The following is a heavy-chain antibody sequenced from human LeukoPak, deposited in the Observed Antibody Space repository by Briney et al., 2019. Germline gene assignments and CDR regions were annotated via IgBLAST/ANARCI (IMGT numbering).Heavy chain of an antibody. Sequence: GGSLRLSCAASGFTFSSYAMNWVRQAPGKGLEWVSYISSGGSTVHYADSVKGRFTISRDNAKNSLYLQMNSLRAEDTAVYYCARVIIVGATGIWGQGTMVTVSS. V-gene: IGHV3-48*03. CDR1: GFTFSSYA. J-gene: IGHJ3*02. CDR3: ARVIIVGATGI. D-gene: IGHD1-26*01. CDR2: ISSGGSTV.